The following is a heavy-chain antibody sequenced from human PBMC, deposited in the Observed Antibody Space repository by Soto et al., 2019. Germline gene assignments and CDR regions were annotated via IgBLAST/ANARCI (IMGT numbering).Heavy chain of an antibody. J-gene: IGHJ6*02. D-gene: IGHD2-15*01. Sequence: QVQLVQSGAEVKKPGASVKVSCKASGYTFTSYAMHWVRQAPGQRLEWMGWINAGNGNTKYSQKFQGRVTITRDTPASTAYRERSSLRSEDTAGYYWGRRGGGVVVVAATGMDVWGQGTTVTVSS. CDR2: INAGNGNT. CDR1: GYTFTSYA. CDR3: GRRGGGVVVVAATGMDV. V-gene: IGHV1-3*01.